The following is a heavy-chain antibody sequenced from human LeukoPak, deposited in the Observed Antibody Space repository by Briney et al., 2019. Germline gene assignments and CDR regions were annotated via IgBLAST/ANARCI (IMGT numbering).Heavy chain of an antibody. CDR2: IYYSGST. CDR1: GGSISSYY. J-gene: IGHJ2*01. Sequence: PSETLSLTCTVSGGSISSYYWSWIRQAPGKGLEWIGYIYYSGSTNYNPSLKSRVTISVDTSKNQFSLKLGSVTAADTAVYYCARAFRARYFDLWGRGTLVTVSS. V-gene: IGHV4-59*08. D-gene: IGHD2/OR15-2a*01. CDR3: ARAFRARYFDL.